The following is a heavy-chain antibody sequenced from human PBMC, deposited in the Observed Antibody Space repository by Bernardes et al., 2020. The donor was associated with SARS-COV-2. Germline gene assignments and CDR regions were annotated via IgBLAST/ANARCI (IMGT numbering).Heavy chain of an antibody. CDR3: ARGVLNINWIVATITRREPDAFDI. D-gene: IGHD5-12*01. CDR1: GYTFTSYA. J-gene: IGHJ3*02. V-gene: IGHV7-4-1*02. Sequence: ASGKDYCKASGYTFTSYAMNWVRQAPGQGLEWMGWINTNTGNPTYAQGFTGRFVFSLDTSVSTAYLQISSLKAEDTAVYYCARGVLNINWIVATITRREPDAFDIWGQGTMVTVSS. CDR2: INTNTGNP.